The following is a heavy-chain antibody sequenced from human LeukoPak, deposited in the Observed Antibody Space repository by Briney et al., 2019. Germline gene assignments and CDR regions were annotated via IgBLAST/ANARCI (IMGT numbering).Heavy chain of an antibody. V-gene: IGHV3-23*01. CDR3: ARESIAARLYYYYMDV. D-gene: IGHD6-6*01. CDR1: GSSFSSYA. CDR2: ISGSGDT. J-gene: IGHJ6*03. Sequence: GGSLRLSCAGSGSSFSSYAVSWVRQAPGKGLEWVSGISGSGDTYYADSVKGRFTISRDNSKNTLYLQMNSLRAEDTAVYYCARESIAARLYYYYMDVWGKGTTVTVSS.